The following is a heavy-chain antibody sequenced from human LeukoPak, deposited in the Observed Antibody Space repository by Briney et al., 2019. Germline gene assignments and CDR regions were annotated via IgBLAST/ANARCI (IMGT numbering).Heavy chain of an antibody. J-gene: IGHJ4*02. V-gene: IGHV4-31*03. D-gene: IGHD6-13*01. CDR3: ARGVGSSWYPFDY. CDR2: IYYSGGT. Sequence: SETLSLTCTVSGGSISSSSYYWGWIRQPPGKGLEWIGYIYYSGGTYYNPSLKSRVTISVDTSKNQFSLKLSSVTAADTAVYYCARGVGSSWYPFDYWGQGTLVTVSS. CDR1: GGSISSSSYY.